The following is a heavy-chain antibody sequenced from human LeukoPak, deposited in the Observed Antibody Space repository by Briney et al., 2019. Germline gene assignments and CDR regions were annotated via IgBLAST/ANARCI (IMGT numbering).Heavy chain of an antibody. CDR1: GFTFSSYS. J-gene: IGHJ4*02. CDR3: ARVDPFDY. D-gene: IGHD2-2*03. V-gene: IGHV3-48*01. Sequence: GGSLRLTCAASGFTFSSYSMSWVRQTPGKGLEWVSYINSRSGTIVYADSVKGRFTISRDDAKKSLYLQMNSLRAEDTAVYYCARVDPFDYWGQGTLVIVS. CDR2: INSRSGTI.